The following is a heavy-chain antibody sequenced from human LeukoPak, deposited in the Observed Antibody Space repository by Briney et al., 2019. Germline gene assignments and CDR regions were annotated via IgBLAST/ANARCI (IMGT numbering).Heavy chain of an antibody. CDR2: ISSSGSTI. D-gene: IGHD3-10*01. CDR1: GFTFSSYE. CDR3: AKDMDYYGSGSYSNPFDY. Sequence: PGGSLRLSCAASGFTFSSYEMNWVRQAPGKGLEWVSYISSSGSTIYYADSVKGRFTISRDNAKNSLYLQMNSLRAEDTAVYYCAKDMDYYGSGSYSNPFDYWGQGTLVTVSS. J-gene: IGHJ4*02. V-gene: IGHV3-48*03.